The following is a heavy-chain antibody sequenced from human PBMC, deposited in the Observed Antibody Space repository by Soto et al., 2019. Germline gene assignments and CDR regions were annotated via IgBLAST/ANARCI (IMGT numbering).Heavy chain of an antibody. V-gene: IGHV3-74*01. D-gene: IGHD3-10*01. CDR3: ARGWFGPDV. Sequence: EVQLVESGGGLVQPGGSLRLSCAASGFTFSGRSMHWVRQAPGKGLVWVSGIDNAGTDSTYADSVKGRFTSSRDNAKNMLYLQMTRLRVEETAVYYCARGWFGPDVWGQGTTVTVSS. J-gene: IGHJ6*02. CDR1: GFTFSGRS. CDR2: IDNAGTDS.